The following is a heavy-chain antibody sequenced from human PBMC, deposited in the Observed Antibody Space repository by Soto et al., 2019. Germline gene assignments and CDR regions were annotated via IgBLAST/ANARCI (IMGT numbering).Heavy chain of an antibody. D-gene: IGHD4-17*01. Sequence: GVLRLSCAASGFTFSTYAMNWVRQAPGKGLEWVSAISGSGGDTFYADSVKGRFTISRDNSIGTLYLQMSRLRTEDTAIYYCARPRGYGVFDAYDIWGQGAMVT. CDR2: ISGSGGDT. V-gene: IGHV3-23*01. CDR1: GFTFSTYA. CDR3: ARPRGYGVFDAYDI. J-gene: IGHJ3*02.